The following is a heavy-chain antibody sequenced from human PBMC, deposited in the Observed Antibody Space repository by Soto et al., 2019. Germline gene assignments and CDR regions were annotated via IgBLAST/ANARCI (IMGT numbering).Heavy chain of an antibody. CDR3: ARELPPDL. V-gene: IGHV3-53*01. J-gene: IGHJ5*02. Sequence: LRLSCAASGFTVSIKYMNWVRQAPGKGLEWVSIIWSAGLTYYADSVRGRFTISRDISKNILFLQMNNLRAEDSAIYYCARELPPDLWGQGTLVTVSS. D-gene: IGHD2-15*01. CDR1: GFTVSIKY. CDR2: IWSAGLT.